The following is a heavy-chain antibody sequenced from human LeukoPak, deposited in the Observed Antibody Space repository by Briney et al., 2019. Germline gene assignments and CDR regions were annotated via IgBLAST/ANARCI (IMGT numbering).Heavy chain of an antibody. V-gene: IGHV3-30*02. CDR2: IPHDRNKR. CDR3: AKDRGRDITGSEDFDY. D-gene: IGHD1-1*01. Sequence: PGRSLRLSCAASGFTFSNYGIHWVRQAPGKGLEWVAFIPHDRNKRNYADSVKGRFTVSRDNSKNTVYLQMHGLTGEDTAMYYCAKDRGRDITGSEDFDYWGQGTLVIVSS. J-gene: IGHJ4*02. CDR1: GFTFSNYG.